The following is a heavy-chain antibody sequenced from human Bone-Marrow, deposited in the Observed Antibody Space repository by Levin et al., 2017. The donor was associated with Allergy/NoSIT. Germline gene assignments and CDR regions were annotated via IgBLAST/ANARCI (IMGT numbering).Heavy chain of an antibody. CDR2: ISYDGGNE. Sequence: SCAASGFTFSSYSMHWVRQAPGKGLEWVALISYDGGNENYADSVKGRFTISRDNYKNTLYLQMNSLSAEDTAVYFCARGDHVLVVYPDYWGQGTLVTVAS. CDR3: ARGDHVLVVYPDY. D-gene: IGHD2-8*02. J-gene: IGHJ4*02. V-gene: IGHV3-30-3*01. CDR1: GFTFSSYS.